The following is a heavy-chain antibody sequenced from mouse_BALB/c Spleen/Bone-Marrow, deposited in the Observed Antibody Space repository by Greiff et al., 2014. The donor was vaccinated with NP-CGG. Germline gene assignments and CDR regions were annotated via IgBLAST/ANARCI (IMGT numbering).Heavy chain of an antibody. J-gene: IGHJ1*01. Sequence: VQLKESGGGLVQPGGSLRLSCATSGFTFTDYYMSWVRQPPGKALEWLGFIRNKANGYTTEYSASVKVRFTISRDNSQSILYLQMNTLRAEDSATYYCAREIINDYHWYFDVWGAGTTVTVSS. CDR1: GFTFTDYY. CDR2: IRNKANGYTT. D-gene: IGHD2-4*01. V-gene: IGHV7-3*02. CDR3: AREIINDYHWYFDV.